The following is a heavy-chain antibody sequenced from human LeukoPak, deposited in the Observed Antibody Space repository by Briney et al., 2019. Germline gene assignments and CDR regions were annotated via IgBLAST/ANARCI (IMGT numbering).Heavy chain of an antibody. Sequence: GASVKVSCKASGYTFTSYYMHWVRQAPGQGLEWMGIINPSGGSTSYAQKFQGRVTISVDTSKNQFSLKLSSVTAADTAVYYCARDGRDYYDSSGYYNWFDPWGQGTLVTVSS. CDR3: ARDGRDYYDSSGYYNWFDP. CDR1: GYTFTSYY. J-gene: IGHJ5*02. CDR2: INPSGGST. V-gene: IGHV1-46*01. D-gene: IGHD3-22*01.